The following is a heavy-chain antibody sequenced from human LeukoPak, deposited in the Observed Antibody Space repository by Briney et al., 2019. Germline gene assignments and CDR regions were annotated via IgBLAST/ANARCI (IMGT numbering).Heavy chain of an antibody. D-gene: IGHD3-22*01. V-gene: IGHV4-4*07. CDR1: GVSISNYY. Sequence: PSETLSLTCSVSGVSISNYYWSWIRQPAGKGLEWIGRIYTSGSTKYNPSLKSRVTMSLDKSKNQFSLKLSSVIAADTAVYYCANLHRDSDGYYYVDNWGQETLVTVSS. CDR3: ANLHRDSDGYYYVDN. J-gene: IGHJ4*02. CDR2: IYTSGST.